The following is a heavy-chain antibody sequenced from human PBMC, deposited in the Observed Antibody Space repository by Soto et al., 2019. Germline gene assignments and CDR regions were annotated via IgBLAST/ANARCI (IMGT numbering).Heavy chain of an antibody. CDR2: VHYGGST. CDR3: ARRDYSTSSLGPFDY. J-gene: IGHJ4*02. Sequence: SETLSLTCVVSGGSIGSHYWSWIRQPPGGGLEWIGYVHYGGSTNYNPSLKSRVTMSVDTSKNQFYLNLSSVTAADTALYFCARRDYSTSSLGPFDYWGQGILGTVSS. D-gene: IGHD6-6*01. CDR1: GGSIGSHY. V-gene: IGHV4-59*11.